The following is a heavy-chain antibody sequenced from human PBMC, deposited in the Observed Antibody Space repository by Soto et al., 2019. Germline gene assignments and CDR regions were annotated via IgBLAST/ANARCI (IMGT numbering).Heavy chain of an antibody. CDR1: GFRFNSHA. CDR3: ARDRYDWNYGGSKFYYFGMDV. CDR2: ISYDGSNK. Sequence: GGSLRLSCAASGFRFNSHAMHWVRQAPGKGLEWVAVISYDGSNKYYADSVRGRYTISRDSSKNTLYLQMNSLGAEDTAVYYCARDRYDWNYGGSKFYYFGMDVWGQGTTVTVSS. V-gene: IGHV3-30-3*01. J-gene: IGHJ6*02. D-gene: IGHD1-7*01.